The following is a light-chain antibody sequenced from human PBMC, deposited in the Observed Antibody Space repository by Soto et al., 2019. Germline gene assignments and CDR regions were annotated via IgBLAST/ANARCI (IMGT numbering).Light chain of an antibody. CDR1: QSVSNNY. CDR3: KQYGSSST. Sequence: EIVLTQSPGTLSLSPGERATLSCRASQSVSNNYLAWYQQKPGQAPRLLIYVASNTATGIPDRFSSSGSEPAFTLTISRLEPQHFAVYYCKQYGSSSTFGQGKKVEIK. V-gene: IGKV3-20*01. CDR2: VAS. J-gene: IGKJ1*01.